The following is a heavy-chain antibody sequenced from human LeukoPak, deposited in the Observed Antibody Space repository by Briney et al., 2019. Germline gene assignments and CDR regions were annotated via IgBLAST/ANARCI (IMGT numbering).Heavy chain of an antibody. V-gene: IGHV4-4*07. Sequence: SETLSLTCTVSGGSISSYYWSWIRQPAGKGLEWIGRIYSSGRTNYNPSLKSRVTISVDTSKNQFSLKFTSVTAADSAVYYCARGSSSSWFDFDYWGQGTLVTVSS. CDR1: GGSISSYY. CDR2: IYSSGRT. J-gene: IGHJ4*02. CDR3: ARGSSSSWFDFDY. D-gene: IGHD6-13*01.